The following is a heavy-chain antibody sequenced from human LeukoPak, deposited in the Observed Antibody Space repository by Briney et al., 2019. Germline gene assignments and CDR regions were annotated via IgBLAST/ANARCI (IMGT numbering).Heavy chain of an antibody. CDR2: INHNGGT. CDR1: GVSLSDYY. V-gene: IGHV4-34*01. CDR3: ARIRCGHSSAICYNH. D-gene: IGHD2-8*01. J-gene: IGHJ5*02. Sequence: SETLSLTCSVYGVSLSDYYWSWIRQPPGKGLELIGEINHNGGTKYNPSLKGRVTISVDTSENHFSLNLRSVTAADTAVYYCARIRCGHSSAICYNHWGRGTLVTVSS.